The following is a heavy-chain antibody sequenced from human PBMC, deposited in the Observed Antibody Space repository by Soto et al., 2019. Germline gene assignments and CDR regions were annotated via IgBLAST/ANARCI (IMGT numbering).Heavy chain of an antibody. J-gene: IGHJ6*03. Sequence: SETLSLTCTVSGGSISSYYWSWIRQPPGKGLEWIGYIYYSGSTNYNPSLKSRVTISVDTSKNQFSLKLSSVTAADTAVYYCARRGIYGSGSYYYMDVWGKGTTVTVSS. CDR2: IYYSGST. CDR3: ARRGIYGSGSYYYMDV. V-gene: IGHV4-59*08. D-gene: IGHD3-10*01. CDR1: GGSISSYY.